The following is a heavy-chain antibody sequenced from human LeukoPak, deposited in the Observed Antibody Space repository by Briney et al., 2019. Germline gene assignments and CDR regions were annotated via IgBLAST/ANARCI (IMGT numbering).Heavy chain of an antibody. J-gene: IGHJ3*02. D-gene: IGHD1-26*01. Sequence: SVKVSCKASGGIFSSYAISWVRQAPGQGLEWVGGIIPIFGTANYAQKFQGRVTITTDESTSTAYMELRSLRSEDTAVYYCARDRAESIVGATVDAFDIWGQGTMVTVSS. CDR2: IIPIFGTA. CDR1: GGIFSSYA. V-gene: IGHV1-69*05. CDR3: ARDRAESIVGATVDAFDI.